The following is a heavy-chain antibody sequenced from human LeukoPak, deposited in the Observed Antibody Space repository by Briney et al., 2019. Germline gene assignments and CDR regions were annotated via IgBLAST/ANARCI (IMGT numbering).Heavy chain of an antibody. CDR3: AKGVLSYDTGTHIYHVDH. CDR2: ISSRGHEST. J-gene: IGHJ1*01. D-gene: IGHD3-22*01. Sequence: GTPRPSRAASGFSLSDFAIVWGPPAPREGVGWGSGISSRGHESTISADSVKGRSTGSRDNSKHTLYMQMNFLRVEHTALYYCAKGVLSYDTGTHIYHVDHWGEGTLVTVSS. CDR1: GFSLSDFA. V-gene: IGHV3-23*01.